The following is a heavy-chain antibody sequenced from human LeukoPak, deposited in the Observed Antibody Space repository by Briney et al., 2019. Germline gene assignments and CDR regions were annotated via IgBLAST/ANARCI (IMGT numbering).Heavy chain of an antibody. Sequence: PGGSLRLSCAASGFTFDDYTMPWVRQAPGKGLEWVSLISWDGGSTYYADSVKGRFTISRDNSKNSLYLQMNSLRTEDTALYYCAKTLEVAGYYYYYGMDVWGQGTTVTVSS. CDR2: ISWDGGST. CDR3: AKTLEVAGYYYYYGMDV. V-gene: IGHV3-43*01. CDR1: GFTFDDYT. D-gene: IGHD6-19*01. J-gene: IGHJ6*02.